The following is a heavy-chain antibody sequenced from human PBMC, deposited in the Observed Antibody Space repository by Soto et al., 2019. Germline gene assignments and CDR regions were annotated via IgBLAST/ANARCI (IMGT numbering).Heavy chain of an antibody. J-gene: IGHJ4*02. CDR2: ISSSSSYI. D-gene: IGHD3-22*01. CDR3: ARDPYYYDSSGYYY. Sequence: EVQLVESGGGLVKPGGSLRLSCAASGFTFSSYSMNLVRQAPGKGLEWVSSISSSSSYIYYADSVKGRFTISRDNAKNSLYLQMNSLRADDTAVYYCARDPYYYDSSGYYYWGQGTLVTVSS. CDR1: GFTFSSYS. V-gene: IGHV3-21*01.